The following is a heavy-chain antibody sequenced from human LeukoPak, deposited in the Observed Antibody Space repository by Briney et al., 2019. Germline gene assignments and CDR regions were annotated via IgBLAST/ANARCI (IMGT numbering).Heavy chain of an antibody. J-gene: IGHJ4*02. D-gene: IGHD3-3*01. Sequence: GGSLRLSCVASGFTFGKYWMSWVRQAPGKGLEWVANIKLDGSEKNYVDFVKGRFTISRDNTKNSLYLQMSSLRAEDTAVFYCARDQYDTWSRRGNFDSWGQGTLVIVSS. CDR3: ARDQYDTWSRRGNFDS. CDR1: GFTFGKYW. CDR2: IKLDGSEK. V-gene: IGHV3-7*03.